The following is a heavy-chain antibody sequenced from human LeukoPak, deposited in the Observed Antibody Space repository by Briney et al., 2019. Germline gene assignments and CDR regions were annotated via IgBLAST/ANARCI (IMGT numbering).Heavy chain of an antibody. CDR3: ARAATYYYDSSGYYPDY. J-gene: IGHJ4*02. D-gene: IGHD3-22*01. Sequence: PGGSLRLSCAASGFTFSSYSMNWVRQAPGKGLEWVSSISSSSSYIYYADSVKGRFTISRDNAKNSLYLQMNSLRAEDTAVYYCARAATYYYDSSGYYPDYWGQGTLVTVSS. CDR1: GFTFSSYS. CDR2: ISSSSSYI. V-gene: IGHV3-21*01.